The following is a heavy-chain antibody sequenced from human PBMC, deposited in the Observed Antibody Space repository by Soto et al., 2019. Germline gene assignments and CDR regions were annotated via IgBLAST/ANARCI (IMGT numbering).Heavy chain of an antibody. J-gene: IGHJ1*01. Sequence: SETLSLTCAVYGGSFSGYYWSWIRQPPGKGLEWIGEINHSGSTNYNPSLKSRVTISVDTSKNQFSLKLSSVTAADTAVYYCASSHCSSTSCYQRRGYFQHWGQGTLVTVSS. CDR3: ASSHCSSTSCYQRRGYFQH. D-gene: IGHD2-2*01. V-gene: IGHV4-34*01. CDR2: INHSGST. CDR1: GGSFSGYY.